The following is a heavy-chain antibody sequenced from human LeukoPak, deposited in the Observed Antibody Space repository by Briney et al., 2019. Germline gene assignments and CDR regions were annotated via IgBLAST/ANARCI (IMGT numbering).Heavy chain of an antibody. Sequence: AGGSLRLSCAASGFTFRSYAMSWVRQAPGQGLEWVSAISTSGGDTYYAVSVKGRFTISRDNSKNTLYLQMNSLRAEDTAVYYCARWLQRPFDFWGQGTLVTVSS. V-gene: IGHV3-23*01. D-gene: IGHD5-24*01. CDR2: ISTSGGDT. CDR1: GFTFRSYA. CDR3: ARWLQRPFDF. J-gene: IGHJ4*02.